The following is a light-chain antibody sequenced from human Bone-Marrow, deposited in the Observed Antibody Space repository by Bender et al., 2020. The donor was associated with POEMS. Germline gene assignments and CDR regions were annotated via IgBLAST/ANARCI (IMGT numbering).Light chain of an antibody. CDR2: DVR. CDR1: TSDVGGYNF. V-gene: IGLV2-11*01. Sequence: QSDLTQPRSVSGSPGQSVTISCTGTTSDVGGYNFVSWYQQRPGQAPKLMIYDVRKRPSGVPNRFSGSKSGNTASLTISGLQAEDEADYYCSSYTSSSTHVFGTGTKVTVL. CDR3: SSYTSSSTHV. J-gene: IGLJ1*01.